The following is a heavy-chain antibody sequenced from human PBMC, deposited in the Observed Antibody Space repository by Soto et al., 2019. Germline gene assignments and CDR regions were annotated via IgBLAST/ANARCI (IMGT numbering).Heavy chain of an antibody. CDR3: AKDRLGGNFDY. J-gene: IGHJ4*02. CDR1: GFPFTSSA. Sequence: ASVKVSCKASGFPFTSSAMQWVRQARGQRLEWIGWIVVGSGNTNYAQKFQERVTITRDMSTSTAYMELSSLRVEDTAVYYCAKDRLGGNFDYWGQGTQVTVSS. CDR2: IVVGSGNT. V-gene: IGHV1-58*02.